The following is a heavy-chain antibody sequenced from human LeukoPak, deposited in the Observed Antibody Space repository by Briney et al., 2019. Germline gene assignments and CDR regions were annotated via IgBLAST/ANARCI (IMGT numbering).Heavy chain of an antibody. CDR1: GGSIGSYY. D-gene: IGHD2-2*01. CDR2: IYYSGST. V-gene: IGHV4-59*08. CDR3: ARKDIVVVPAAIRGWFDP. Sequence: PSETLSLTCTVSGGSIGSYYWSWIRQPPGKGLEWIGYIYYSGSTNYNPSLKSRVTISVDTSKNQFSLKLSSVTAADTAVYYCARKDIVVVPAAIRGWFDPWGQGTLVTVSS. J-gene: IGHJ5*02.